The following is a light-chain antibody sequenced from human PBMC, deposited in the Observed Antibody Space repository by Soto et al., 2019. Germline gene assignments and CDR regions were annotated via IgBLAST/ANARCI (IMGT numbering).Light chain of an antibody. V-gene: IGKV1-9*01. CDR3: QQLNGYQLA. CDR1: QGMSTY. Sequence: DIQLTQSPSFLSASVGDTVTITCRASQGMSTYLAWYQQKPGKVPKLLIRSASTMQSGVPPRFSGGGSGTEFTLTISTRQPDDSGIYYCQQLNGYQLACGGGTNVEIK. J-gene: IGKJ4*01. CDR2: SAS.